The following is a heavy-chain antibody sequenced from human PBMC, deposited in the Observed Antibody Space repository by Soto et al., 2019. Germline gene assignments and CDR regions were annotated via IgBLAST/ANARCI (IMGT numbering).Heavy chain of an antibody. Sequence: QVQLQESGPGLVKPSETLSLTCTVSGGSISSYYWSWIRQPPGKGLEWIGYIYYSGSTNYNPSLKSRVTTSVDTSKNQCSLKLSSVTAADTAVYYCARDGGSLRFDPWGQGTLVTVSS. CDR1: GGSISSYY. CDR3: ARDGGSLRFDP. D-gene: IGHD3-16*01. CDR2: IYYSGST. V-gene: IGHV4-59*01. J-gene: IGHJ5*02.